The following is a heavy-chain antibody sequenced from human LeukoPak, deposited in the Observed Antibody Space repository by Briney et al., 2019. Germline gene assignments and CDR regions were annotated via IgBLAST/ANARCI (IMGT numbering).Heavy chain of an antibody. CDR2: IYTSGST. D-gene: IGHD1-26*01. Sequence: SQTLSLTCTVSGGSISSGSYYWNWIRQPAGKGLEWIGRIYTSGSTNYNPSLKSRVTISVDTSKNQFSLKLSSVTAADTAVYYCAREERGGYNWFDPWGQGTLVTVSS. J-gene: IGHJ5*02. V-gene: IGHV4-61*02. CDR3: AREERGGYNWFDP. CDR1: GGSISSGSYY.